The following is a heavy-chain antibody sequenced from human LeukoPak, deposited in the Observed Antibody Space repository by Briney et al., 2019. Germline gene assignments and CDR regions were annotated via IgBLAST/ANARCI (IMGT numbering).Heavy chain of an antibody. CDR1: GFTFSGSA. D-gene: IGHD3-22*01. CDR3: TRVRNYYDSSGYEVNWFDP. Sequence: SGGSLRLSCAASGFTFSGSAMHWVRQASGKGLEWVGRIRSKANSYATAYAASVKGRFTISRDDSKNTAYLQMNSLKTEDTAVYYCTRVRNYYDSSGYEVNWFDPWGQGTLVTVSS. CDR2: IRSKANSYAT. V-gene: IGHV3-73*01. J-gene: IGHJ5*02.